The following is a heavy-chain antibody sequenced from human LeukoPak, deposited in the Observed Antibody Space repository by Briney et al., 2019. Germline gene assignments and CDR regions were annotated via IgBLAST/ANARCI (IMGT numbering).Heavy chain of an antibody. CDR2: IKQDGSEK. J-gene: IGHJ1*01. Sequence: GGSLRLSCAASGFTFSSYWMSWVRQAPGKGLEWVANIKQDGSEKYYVDSVKGRFTISRDNAKNSLYLQMNSLRAEDTAVYYCARSTEYYYDSSGYLYFQHWGQGTLVAVSS. V-gene: IGHV3-7*03. CDR1: GFTFSSYW. D-gene: IGHD3-22*01. CDR3: ARSTEYYYDSSGYLYFQH.